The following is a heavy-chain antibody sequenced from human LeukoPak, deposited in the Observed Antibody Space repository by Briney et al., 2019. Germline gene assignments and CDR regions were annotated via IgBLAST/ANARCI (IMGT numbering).Heavy chain of an antibody. D-gene: IGHD6-19*01. Sequence: GGSLRLSCAASGFTVSRNYMSWVRQAPGKGLEWVSVIYSGGSTYFADSVKGRFTISRDNSKNTLYLQMNSLRAEDTAMSYCARVDSSGWFYFDNWGQGTLVTVSS. CDR2: IYSGGST. J-gene: IGHJ4*02. CDR3: ARVDSSGWFYFDN. V-gene: IGHV3-53*01. CDR1: GFTVSRNY.